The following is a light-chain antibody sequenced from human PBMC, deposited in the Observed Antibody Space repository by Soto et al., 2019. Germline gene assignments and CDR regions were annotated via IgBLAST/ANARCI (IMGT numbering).Light chain of an antibody. J-gene: IGKJ1*01. Sequence: DIQMTQSPSAMSASVGDRVFITFRASQGLNNYLAWFQHKPGEVPKRLIYAASSLQSGVPSRFSGSGSGTEFTLTISSLQPEDFGTYYCLQNNKYPWTFGQGTKVDIK. V-gene: IGKV1-17*03. CDR2: AAS. CDR1: QGLNNY. CDR3: LQNNKYPWT.